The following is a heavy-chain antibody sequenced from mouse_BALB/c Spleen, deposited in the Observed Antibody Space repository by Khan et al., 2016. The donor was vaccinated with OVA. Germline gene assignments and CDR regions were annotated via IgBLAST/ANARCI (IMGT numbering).Heavy chain of an antibody. D-gene: IGHD2-4*01. Sequence: VELVESGPGLVQPSQSLSITCTVSGFSLTYYGVHWVRQSPGKGLEWLGVIWSGGSTDYNAALISRLNISKDNSKSQAFFKMNSLQVNDTAIYYCARNYDYDEGLAYWGQGTLVTVSA. CDR1: GFSLTYYG. J-gene: IGHJ3*01. CDR2: IWSGGST. V-gene: IGHV2-2*02. CDR3: ARNYDYDEGLAY.